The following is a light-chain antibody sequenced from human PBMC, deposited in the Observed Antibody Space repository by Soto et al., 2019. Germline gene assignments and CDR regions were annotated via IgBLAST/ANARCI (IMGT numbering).Light chain of an antibody. CDR3: ATWDDSLNNPV. V-gene: IGLV1-47*02. CDR1: STNIGSNY. CDR2: SNN. Sequence: QSVLSQPPSASGTPGQRVTISCSGSSTNIGSNYVYWYQQVPGTAPKLLTYSNNQRPSGVPDRFSASKSGTSASLAISGLRSEDEAGYYCATWDDSLNNPVFGGGTQLTVL. J-gene: IGLJ3*02.